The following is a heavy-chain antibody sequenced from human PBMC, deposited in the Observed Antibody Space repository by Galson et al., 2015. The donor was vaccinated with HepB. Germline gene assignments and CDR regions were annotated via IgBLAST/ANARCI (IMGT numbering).Heavy chain of an antibody. J-gene: IGHJ1*01. CDR2: IKPNNGAT. Sequence: SVKVSCKASGYTFTDYYVHWVRQAPGQGLEWMGRIKPNNGATNYAQKFQGRVTMTRDTSISTAYLELNRLTSDDTAVYYCARVLTLPGPQAEQEYFQYWGQGALVTVSS. CDR3: ARVLTLPGPQAEQEYFQY. D-gene: IGHD1/OR15-1a*01. CDR1: GYTFTDYY. V-gene: IGHV1-2*06.